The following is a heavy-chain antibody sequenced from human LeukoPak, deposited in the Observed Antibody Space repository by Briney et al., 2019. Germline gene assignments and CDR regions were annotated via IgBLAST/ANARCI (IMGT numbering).Heavy chain of an antibody. J-gene: IGHJ5*02. CDR2: IYYSGST. Sequence: SETLSLTCTVSGGSISSSSYYWGWIRQPPGKGLEWIGTIYYSGSTYYNPSLKSRAIISVYASKNQFFLMLSLVTAADTAVYYCARVPGGALNWFDPWGQGTLVTVSS. CDR3: ARVPGGALNWFDP. V-gene: IGHV4-39*01. CDR1: GGSISSSSYY. D-gene: IGHD1-1*01.